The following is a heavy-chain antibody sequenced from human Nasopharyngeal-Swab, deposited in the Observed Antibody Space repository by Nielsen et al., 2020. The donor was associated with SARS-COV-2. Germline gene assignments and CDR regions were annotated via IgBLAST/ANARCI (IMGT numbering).Heavy chain of an antibody. CDR3: ARDGVARLFDY. Sequence: GESLKISYAASGFTFSSYSMNWVRQAPGKGLEWVSSISSSSSYIYYADSVKGRFTISRDNAKNSLYLQMNSLRAEDTAVYYCARDGVARLFDYWGQGTLVTVSS. D-gene: IGHD3-10*01. V-gene: IGHV3-21*01. J-gene: IGHJ4*02. CDR1: GFTFSSYS. CDR2: ISSSSSYI.